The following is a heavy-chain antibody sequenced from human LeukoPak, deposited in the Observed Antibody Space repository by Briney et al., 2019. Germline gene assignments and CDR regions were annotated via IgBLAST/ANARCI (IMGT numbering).Heavy chain of an antibody. CDR2: ISGSGGLT. CDR3: AKDVTYSSDWYGGIDY. V-gene: IGHV3-23*01. D-gene: IGHD6-13*01. CDR1: GFTFSSYA. J-gene: IGHJ4*02. Sequence: GGSLRLSCAASGFTFSSYAMSWVPQAPGKGLEWVSAISGSGGLTYYADSVKGRFTISRDSSRNTLYLQMNNLRADDTAVYYCAKDVTYSSDWYGGIDYWGQGTLVTVSS.